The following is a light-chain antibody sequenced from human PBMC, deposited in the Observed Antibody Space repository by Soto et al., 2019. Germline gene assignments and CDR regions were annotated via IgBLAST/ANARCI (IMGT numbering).Light chain of an antibody. Sequence: QSLLTQPPAASASLGASVTLTYTLSSGYSNYKVDWYQQRPGKGPRFVMRVGTGGIVGSKGDGIPDRFSVLGSGLNRYLTIKNIQEEDESDYHCGADHGSGSNFVVVFGGGTKVTVL. V-gene: IGLV9-49*01. CDR1: SGYSNYK. CDR3: GADHGSGSNFVVV. CDR2: VGTGGIVG. J-gene: IGLJ2*01.